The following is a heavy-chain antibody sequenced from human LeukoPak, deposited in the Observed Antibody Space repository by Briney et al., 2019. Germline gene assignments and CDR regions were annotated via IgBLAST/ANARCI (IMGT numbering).Heavy chain of an antibody. D-gene: IGHD3-22*01. CDR3: ARPDYYDSSVDY. V-gene: IGHV4-39*01. CDR1: GGSISSSSYY. J-gene: IGHJ4*02. Sequence: SETLSLTCTVSGGSISSSSYYWGWIRQPPGRGVEWMGSIYYSGSTYYNPSLKSRVTISVDTSKNQFSLKLSSVTAADTAVYYCARPDYYDSSVDYWGQGTLVTVSS. CDR2: IYYSGST.